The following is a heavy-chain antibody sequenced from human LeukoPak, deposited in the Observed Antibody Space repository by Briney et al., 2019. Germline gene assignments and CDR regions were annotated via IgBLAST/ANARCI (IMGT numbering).Heavy chain of an antibody. CDR1: GFTVSSNY. Sequence: PGGSLRLSCAASGFTVSSNYMSWVRQAPGKGLEWVSVIYSGGSTYYADSVKGRFTIYRDNSKNTLYLQMNSLRAEDTAVYYCARGLFGRSSSWYNYYYMDVWGKGTTVTVSS. CDR3: ARGLFGRSSSWYNYYYMDV. J-gene: IGHJ6*03. CDR2: IYSGGST. D-gene: IGHD6-13*01. V-gene: IGHV3-66*02.